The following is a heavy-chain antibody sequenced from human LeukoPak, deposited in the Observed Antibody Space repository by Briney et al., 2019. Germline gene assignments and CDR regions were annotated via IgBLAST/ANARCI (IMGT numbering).Heavy chain of an antibody. V-gene: IGHV3-33*01. J-gene: IGHJ5*02. CDR3: ARDRDYYDSSGLSWFDP. Sequence: GGSLRLSCAASGFTFSSYGMHWVRQAPGKGLEWVAVIWFDGSNKYYADSVKGRFTISRDNSKNTLYLQMNSLRAEDTAVYYCARDRDYYDSSGLSWFDPWGQGTLVTVSS. CDR2: IWFDGSNK. D-gene: IGHD3-22*01. CDR1: GFTFSSYG.